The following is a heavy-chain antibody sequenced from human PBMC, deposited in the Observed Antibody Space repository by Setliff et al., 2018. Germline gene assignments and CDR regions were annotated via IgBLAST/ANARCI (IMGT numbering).Heavy chain of an antibody. V-gene: IGHV3-21*01. CDR2: ISTSNSYI. CDR3: ARGNVGTSFDVFDV. CDR1: GFTFNYFN. D-gene: IGHD2-2*01. J-gene: IGHJ3*01. Sequence: GGSLRLSCAASGFTFNYFNMNWVRQAPGKGLEWVASISTSNSYISYADSVKGRFTISRDNTKKSLYLQMNSLRAEDTAVYFCARGNVGTSFDVFDVWGQGTMVTV.